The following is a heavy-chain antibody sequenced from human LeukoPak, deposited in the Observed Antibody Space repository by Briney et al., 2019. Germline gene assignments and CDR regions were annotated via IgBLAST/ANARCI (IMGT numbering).Heavy chain of an antibody. Sequence: SQTLSLTCTVSGGSISSYYWSWIRQPPGKGLEWIGYIYYSGSTNYNPSLKSRVTISVDTSKNQFSLKLSSVTAADTAVYYCVREGAQYNWKQAGDAFDIWGQGTMVTVSS. V-gene: IGHV4-59*01. CDR1: GGSISSYY. J-gene: IGHJ3*02. D-gene: IGHD1-1*01. CDR2: IYYSGST. CDR3: VREGAQYNWKQAGDAFDI.